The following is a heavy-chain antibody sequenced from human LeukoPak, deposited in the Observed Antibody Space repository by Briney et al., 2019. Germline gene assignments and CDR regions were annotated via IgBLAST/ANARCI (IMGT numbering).Heavy chain of an antibody. D-gene: IGHD2-21*02. CDR1: GYSISCGYY. Sequence: PSETLFLTCTVSGYSISCGYYWGWIRQSPGKGLDWIRYIYHGGSTYYDPSLRSRVIVSGDTSKNHFSLKMSSVTAADTAVYYCARDLASCAGDCYSDGFDYWGQGALVTVSS. CDR3: ARDLASCAGDCYSDGFDY. J-gene: IGHJ4*02. V-gene: IGHV4-38-2*02. CDR2: IYHGGST.